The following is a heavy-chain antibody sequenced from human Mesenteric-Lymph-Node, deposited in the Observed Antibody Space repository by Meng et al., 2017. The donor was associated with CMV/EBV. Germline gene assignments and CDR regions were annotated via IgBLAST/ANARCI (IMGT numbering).Heavy chain of an antibody. CDR2: IYHSGST. D-gene: IGHD3-10*01. CDR1: GYSISSGYY. Sequence: SETLSLTCTVSGYSISSGYYWGWIRQPPGKGLEWIGSIYHSGSTYYNPSLKSRVTISVDTSKNQFSLKLSSVTAADTAVYYCARALWFGDLAYYFDYWGQGTLVTVSS. CDR3: ARALWFGDLAYYFDY. J-gene: IGHJ4*02. V-gene: IGHV4-38-2*02.